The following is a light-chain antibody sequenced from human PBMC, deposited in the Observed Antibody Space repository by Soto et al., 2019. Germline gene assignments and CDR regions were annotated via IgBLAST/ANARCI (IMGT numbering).Light chain of an antibody. Sequence: QSALTQPASVSGSPGQSITISCTGTSSDVGGYNYVSWYQQHPGKAPKLMIYDVSNRPSGVSNRFSGSKSGNTASLTISGLQAEDEADYYCSSYTSSSTKNVFGTGTKLTVI. CDR3: SSYTSSSTKNV. CDR1: SSDVGGYNY. CDR2: DVS. V-gene: IGLV2-14*01. J-gene: IGLJ1*01.